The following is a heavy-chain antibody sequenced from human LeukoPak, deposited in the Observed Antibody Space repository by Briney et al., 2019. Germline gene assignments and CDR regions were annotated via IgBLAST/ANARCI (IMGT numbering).Heavy chain of an antibody. CDR2: ISAYNGNT. Sequence: EASVKVSCKASGYTFTSYGISWVRQAPGQGLEWMGWISAYNGNTNSAQKLQGRVTMTADTFTSTAYMELRSLRSDDTAVYYCAIHWGYCTSTDCPRYYFDYWGQGTLVTVSS. CDR3: AIHWGYCTSTDCPRYYFDY. D-gene: IGHD2-2*01. J-gene: IGHJ4*02. CDR1: GYTFTSYG. V-gene: IGHV1-18*01.